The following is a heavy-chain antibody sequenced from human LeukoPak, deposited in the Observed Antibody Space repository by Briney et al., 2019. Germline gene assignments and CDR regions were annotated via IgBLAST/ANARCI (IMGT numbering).Heavy chain of an antibody. CDR3: ARDIYDILTGSIYGMDV. V-gene: IGHV4-61*01. J-gene: IGHJ6*04. CDR1: GGSFSSGSYY. Sequence: SETLSLTCTVSGGSFSSGSYYWSWIRQPPGKGLGWIGYIYYSGSTNYNPSLKSRVTISVDTSKNQFSLKLSSVTAADTAVYYCARDIYDILTGSIYGMDVWGKGTTVTVSS. CDR2: IYYSGST. D-gene: IGHD3-9*01.